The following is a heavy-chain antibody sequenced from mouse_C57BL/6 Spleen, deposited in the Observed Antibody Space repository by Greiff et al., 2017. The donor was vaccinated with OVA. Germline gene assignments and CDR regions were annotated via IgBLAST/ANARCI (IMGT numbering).Heavy chain of an antibody. D-gene: IGHD4-1*02. CDR1: GYTFTSYW. CDR2: IYPGSGST. J-gene: IGHJ4*01. V-gene: IGHV1-55*01. Sequence: VKLQQPGAELVKPGASVKMSCKASGYTFTSYWITWVKQRPGQGLEWIGDIYPGSGSTNYNEKFKSKATLTVDTSSSTAYMQLSSLTSEDSAVYYCARRATVYGYYAMDYWGQGTSVTVSS. CDR3: ARRATVYGYYAMDY.